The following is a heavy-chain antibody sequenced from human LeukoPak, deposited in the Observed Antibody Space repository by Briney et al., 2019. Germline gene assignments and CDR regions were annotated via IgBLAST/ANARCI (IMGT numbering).Heavy chain of an antibody. CDR2: ISGSGGST. CDR1: GFTFSSYA. CDR3: AKGRANYNIDY. V-gene: IGHV3-23*01. Sequence: PGGSLRLSCAASGFTFSSYAMSWVRQAPGKGLEWVSTISGSGGSTYFADSVKGRFTISRDNSKNTLFLQMYSLRAEDTALYYCAKGRANYNIDYWGQGTLVSVSS. D-gene: IGHD4/OR15-4a*01. J-gene: IGHJ4*02.